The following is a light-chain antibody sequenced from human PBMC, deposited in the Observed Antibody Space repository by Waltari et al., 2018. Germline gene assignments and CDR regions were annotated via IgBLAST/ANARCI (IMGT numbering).Light chain of an antibody. CDR1: QGVNVY. J-gene: IGKJ1*01. CDR3: QQFNASPRT. Sequence: IQLTQSPSSLSASVGDRFTITCRASQGVNVYFAWYQQKPGKAPKLLIYAASTLQSGVSSRFSGSGSGTDFTLTINSLQPEDIATYYCQQFNASPRTFGQGTNVEIK. V-gene: IGKV1-9*01. CDR2: AAS.